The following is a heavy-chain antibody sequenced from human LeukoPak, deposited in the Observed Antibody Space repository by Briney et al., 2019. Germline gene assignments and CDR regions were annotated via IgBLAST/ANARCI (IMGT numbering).Heavy chain of an antibody. CDR2: IYYSGST. CDR3: ARRGIAAAGTGNYYYYMDV. CDR1: GVSISSSSYY. D-gene: IGHD6-13*01. V-gene: IGHV4-39*01. Sequence: SETLSLTCTVSGVSISSSSYYWGWIRQPPGKGLEWIGSIYYSGSTYYNPSLKSRVTISVDTSKNQFSLKLSSVTAADTAVYYCARRGIAAAGTGNYYYYMDVWGKGTTVTVSS. J-gene: IGHJ6*03.